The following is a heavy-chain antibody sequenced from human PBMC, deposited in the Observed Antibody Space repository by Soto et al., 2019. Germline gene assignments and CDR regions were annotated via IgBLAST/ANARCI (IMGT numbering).Heavy chain of an antibody. CDR3: ASRYSSSPHGAFDI. CDR1: GFTFSSYS. V-gene: IGHV3-21*01. J-gene: IGHJ3*02. Sequence: EVQLVESGGGLVKPGGSLRLSCAASGFTFSSYSMNWVRQAPGKGLEWVSSISSSSSYIYYADSVKGRFTISRDNAKNSLHLQMNSLRAEDTAVYYGASRYSSSPHGAFDIWGQGTMVTVSS. D-gene: IGHD6-6*01. CDR2: ISSSSSYI.